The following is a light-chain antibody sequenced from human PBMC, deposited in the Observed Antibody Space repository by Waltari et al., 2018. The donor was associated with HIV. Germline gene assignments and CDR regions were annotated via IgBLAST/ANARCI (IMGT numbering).Light chain of an antibody. CDR3: ASWDDSMQAVV. CDR1: SSNSGSNA. V-gene: IGLV1-44*01. CDR2: GND. Sequence: QSVLTQQPSAFGSPGQRLTISCSGSSSNSGSNAVNWYQHFPGTAPTLLIFGNDQRPSGVPARISGSKSGTSASLAISGLRSEDEGEYYCASWDDSMQAVVFGGGTKVTV. J-gene: IGLJ2*01.